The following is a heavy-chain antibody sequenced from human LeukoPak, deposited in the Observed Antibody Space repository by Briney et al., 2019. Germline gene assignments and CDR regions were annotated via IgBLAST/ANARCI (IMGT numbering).Heavy chain of an antibody. J-gene: IGHJ4*02. Sequence: PSQTLSLTCTVSGGSISSGGYYCSWIRQHPGTGLEWIGYIYYSGGTYYNPSLKSRVTISVDTSKNQFSLKLSSVTAADTAVYYCAKDGPPGVVPAAVGDWGQGTLVTVSS. D-gene: IGHD2-2*01. V-gene: IGHV4-31*03. CDR1: GGSISSGGYY. CDR3: AKDGPPGVVPAAVGD. CDR2: IYYSGGT.